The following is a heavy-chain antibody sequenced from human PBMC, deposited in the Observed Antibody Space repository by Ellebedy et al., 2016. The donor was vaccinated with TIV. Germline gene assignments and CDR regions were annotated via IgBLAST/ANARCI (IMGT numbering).Heavy chain of an antibody. CDR1: GFTLSDYW. J-gene: IGHJ4*02. CDR2: INEDGSRK. CDR3: ARDPSCGGDCHTLDY. Sequence: GESLKISCAASGFTLSDYWMHWVRQAPGKGLEWVANINEDGSRKYYVDSVKGRFTISRDNAKNSVYLQMGSLRAEDTAVYYCARDPSCGGDCHTLDYWGQGTLVTVSS. D-gene: IGHD2-21*02. V-gene: IGHV3-7*03.